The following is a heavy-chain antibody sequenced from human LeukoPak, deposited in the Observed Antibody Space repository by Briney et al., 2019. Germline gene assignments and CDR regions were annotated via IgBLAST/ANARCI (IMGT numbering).Heavy chain of an antibody. CDR3: ARILTDSGYSENWFDP. CDR2: MYYSGST. V-gene: IGHV4-61*01. CDR1: GGSVNSNNYY. J-gene: IGHJ5*02. D-gene: IGHD3-22*01. Sequence: PSETLSLTCTVSGGSVNSNNYYWSWIRQPPGKGLEWIGCMYYSGSTNYNPSLKSRVTISVDTSKNQFSLKVNSVTAADTAVYYCARILTDSGYSENWFDPWGQGILVTVSS.